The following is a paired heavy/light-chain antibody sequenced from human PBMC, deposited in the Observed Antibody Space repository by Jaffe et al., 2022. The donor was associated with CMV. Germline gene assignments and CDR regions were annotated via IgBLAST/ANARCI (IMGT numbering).Light chain of an antibody. Sequence: EIEMTQSPSSLSASVGDRVTITCRASQSVGTYLNWYQQKARKAPQVLIYAASSLESGVPSRFTASGSGTDFTLTIISLQPDDFATYYCQQTYTTPPTFGQGTRLDVK. CDR1: QSVGTY. CDR2: AAS. CDR3: QQTYTTPPT. J-gene: IGKJ5*01. V-gene: IGKV1-39*01.
Heavy chain of an antibody. Sequence: QVHLVESGGGLVKPGGSLRLSCEASGFPFSDYYMSWIRQAPGKGLEWISDISISGTSINYADSVRGRFIISRDNAKNSLFLQMNSLRDEDTAVYFCAREAAVPGTYNWFDAWGQGALVTVSS. J-gene: IGHJ5*02. CDR2: ISISGTSI. D-gene: IGHD6-25*01. V-gene: IGHV3-11*01. CDR3: AREAAVPGTYNWFDA. CDR1: GFPFSDYY.